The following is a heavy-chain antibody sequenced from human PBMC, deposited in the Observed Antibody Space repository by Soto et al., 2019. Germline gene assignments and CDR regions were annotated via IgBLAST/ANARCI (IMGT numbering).Heavy chain of an antibody. CDR3: ARGDWFHP. CDR2: IYYTGTT. Sequence: QVQLQESGPGLVKPSQTLSLTCTVSGGSIRAGDYYWNWIRQPPGKGLEWIGYIYYTGTTKYNPSLKSRATLSVDTSKNRFSLNLTSVTAADSAVYYCARGDWFHPWGPGTLVTVSS. V-gene: IGHV4-30-4*01. CDR1: GGSIRAGDYY. J-gene: IGHJ5*02.